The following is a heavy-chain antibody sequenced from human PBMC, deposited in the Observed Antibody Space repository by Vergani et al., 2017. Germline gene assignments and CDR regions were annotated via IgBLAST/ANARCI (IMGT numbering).Heavy chain of an antibody. CDR1: GGTFSSYA. V-gene: IGHV1-69*01. D-gene: IGHD2-2*01. J-gene: IGHJ6*03. CDR3: ARGVLEYCSSTSCSSGHYDDYYMDG. CDR2: IIPIFGTA. Sequence: QVQLVQSGAEVKKPGSSVKVSCKASGGTFSSYAISWVRQAPGQGLEWMGRIIPIFGTANYAQKFQGRVTITADESTSTAYMELSSLRSEDTGVYYCARGVLEYCSSTSCSSGHYDDYYMDGWGKGTTVTVSS.